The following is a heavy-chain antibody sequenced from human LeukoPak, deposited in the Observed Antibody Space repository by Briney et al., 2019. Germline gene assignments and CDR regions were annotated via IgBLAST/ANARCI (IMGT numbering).Heavy chain of an antibody. Sequence: SVKVSCKASGGTFTTFAISWRRQAPGQGLQWMGAIVPIFGKSHYAQKLQGRLTITADESTNTAFMELARLTADDTAVYYCARESLAGTWPSDYWGQGTLVTVSS. V-gene: IGHV1-69*13. J-gene: IGHJ4*02. D-gene: IGHD6-19*01. CDR2: IVPIFGKS. CDR3: ARESLAGTWPSDY. CDR1: GGTFTTFA.